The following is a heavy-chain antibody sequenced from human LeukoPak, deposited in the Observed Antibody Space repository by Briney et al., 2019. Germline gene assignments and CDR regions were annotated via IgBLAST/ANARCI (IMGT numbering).Heavy chain of an antibody. CDR2: IIPIFGTA. D-gene: IGHD3-9*01. V-gene: IGHV1-69*13. Sequence: SVKVSCKASGGTFSSYAISWVRQAPGQGLEWMGGIIPIFGTANYAQKFQGRVTITADESTSTAYMELSSLRSEDTAVYYCARHPLTGAYDYYFHSMDIWGEGTTVTISS. CDR3: ARHPLTGAYDYYFHSMDI. CDR1: GGTFSSYA. J-gene: IGHJ6*03.